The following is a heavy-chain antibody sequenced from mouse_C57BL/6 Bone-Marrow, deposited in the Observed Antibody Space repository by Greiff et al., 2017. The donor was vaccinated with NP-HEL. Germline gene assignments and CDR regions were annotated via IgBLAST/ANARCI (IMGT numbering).Heavy chain of an antibody. J-gene: IGHJ3*01. D-gene: IGHD2-12*01. CDR3: ARPRR. Sequence: VQLKESGGGLVKPGGSLKLSCAASGFTFSDYGMHWVRQAPEKGLEWVAYISSGSSTIYYADTVKGRFTISRDNAKNTLFLQMTSLRSEDTAMYYCARPRRWGQGTLVTVSA. CDR1: GFTFSDYG. V-gene: IGHV5-17*01. CDR2: ISSGSSTI.